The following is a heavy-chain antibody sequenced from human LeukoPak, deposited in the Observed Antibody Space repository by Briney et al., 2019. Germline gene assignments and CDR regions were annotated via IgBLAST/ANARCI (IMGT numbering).Heavy chain of an antibody. D-gene: IGHD5-18*01. J-gene: IGHJ3*01. V-gene: IGHV4-39*01. CDR2: IYYSGST. CDR3: ARQRDSAMDFDSYDV. Sequence: SETLRLTCTVSGGSFSSTIYYWGWIRQPPGKGLEWIGSIYYSGSTYYNPSLKSRVTISVDTSKNQFSLKLSSVTAADTAVYYCARQRDSAMDFDSYDVWGQGTMVTVSS. CDR1: GGSFSSTIYY.